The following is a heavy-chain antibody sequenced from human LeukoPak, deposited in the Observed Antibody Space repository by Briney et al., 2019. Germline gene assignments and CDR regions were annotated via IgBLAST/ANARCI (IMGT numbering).Heavy chain of an antibody. CDR3: ARVGYSYGSDY. Sequence: GGSLRLSCAASGFTFSSHWMHWVRQAPGKGQVWVSRINSDGSSISYADSVKGRFTISRDNAKNTLYLQMNSLRAEDTAVYYCARVGYSYGSDYWGQGTLVTVSP. CDR1: GFTFSSHW. D-gene: IGHD5-18*01. V-gene: IGHV3-74*01. CDR2: INSDGSSI. J-gene: IGHJ4*02.